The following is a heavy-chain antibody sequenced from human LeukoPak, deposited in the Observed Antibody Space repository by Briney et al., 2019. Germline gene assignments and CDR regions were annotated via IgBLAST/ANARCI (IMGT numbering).Heavy chain of an antibody. CDR3: GRTYYDFWSSYYPVDD. D-gene: IGHD3-3*01. V-gene: IGHV3-30*02. J-gene: IGHJ4*02. CDR1: GFTFSSYG. CDR2: IRYDGSSN. Sequence: GGSLRLSCAASGFTFSSYGMHWVRQAPGQGLEWVAFIRYDGSSNYYADSVKGRFTISRDNSKYMLYLQMNSLRAEDTAMYYCGRTYYDFWSSYYPVDDWGQGTLVTVSS.